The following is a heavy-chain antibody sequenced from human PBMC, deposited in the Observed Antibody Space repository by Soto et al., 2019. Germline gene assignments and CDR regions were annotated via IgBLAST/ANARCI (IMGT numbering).Heavy chain of an antibody. V-gene: IGHV4-61*01. CDR3: ARDASRLGYFDY. Sequence: QVQLQESGPGLVNPSETLSLTCTVSGGSVSSGSYYWSWIRQPPGKGLEWIGHIYYSGSTDYNPSLKSRVTMSLDTSKSRFSLKLSSVTAADTAMYYCARDASRLGYFDYWGQGTLVTVSS. J-gene: IGHJ4*02. D-gene: IGHD6-6*01. CDR1: GGSVSSGSYY. CDR2: IYYSGST.